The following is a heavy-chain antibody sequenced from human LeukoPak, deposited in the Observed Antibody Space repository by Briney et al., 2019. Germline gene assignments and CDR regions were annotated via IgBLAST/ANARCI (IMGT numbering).Heavy chain of an antibody. V-gene: IGHV4-39*01. CDR2: IYYSGST. J-gene: IGHJ6*02. CDR3: ARLLSRGWEYHFGLDV. Sequence: SETLSLTCTVSGGSISTDASYWAWIRQPPGKGLEWTGSIYYSGSTYYSSSLKSRVTLSVDTSKNQFSLKMSSVTAADTAVFYCARLLSRGWEYHFGLDVWGQGTTVTVS. CDR1: GGSISTDASY. D-gene: IGHD6-19*01.